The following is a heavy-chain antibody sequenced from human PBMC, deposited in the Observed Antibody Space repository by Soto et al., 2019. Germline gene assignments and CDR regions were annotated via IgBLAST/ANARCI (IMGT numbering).Heavy chain of an antibody. J-gene: IGHJ6*02. V-gene: IGHV1-69*06. CDR2: IIPIFGTA. Sequence: VASVKVSCKASGGTFSSYAISWVRQAPGQGLEWMGGIIPIFGTANYAQKFQGRVTITADNSTSTAYMELSSLRSEDTAVYYCAKDNGGFVVVPAAILSYGMDVWGQGTTVT. CDR3: AKDNGGFVVVPAAILSYGMDV. CDR1: GGTFSSYA. D-gene: IGHD2-2*01.